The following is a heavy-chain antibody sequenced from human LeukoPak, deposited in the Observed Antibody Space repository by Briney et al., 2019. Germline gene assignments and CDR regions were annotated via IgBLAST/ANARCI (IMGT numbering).Heavy chain of an antibody. CDR3: ARDRKRWLLDY. V-gene: IGHV3-11*04. Sequence: LSLTCTVSGGSIRSSDYYWAWIRQPPGRGLEWVSYISSSGSTIYYADSVKGRFTISRDNAKNSLYLQMNSLRAEDTAVYYCARDRKRWLLDYWGQGTLVTVSS. J-gene: IGHJ4*02. D-gene: IGHD5-24*01. CDR1: GGSIRSSDYY. CDR2: ISSSGSTI.